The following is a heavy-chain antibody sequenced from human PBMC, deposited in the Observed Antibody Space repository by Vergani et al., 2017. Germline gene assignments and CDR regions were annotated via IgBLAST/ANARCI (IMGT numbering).Heavy chain of an antibody. J-gene: IGHJ2*01. CDR1: GGTFSSYA. Sequence: QVQLVQSGAEVKKPGSSVKVSCKASGGTFSSYAISWVRQAPGQGLEWMGGIIPIFGTANYAQKFQGRVTITADESTSTAYMELRSLRSDDTAVYYCARNRGITGTTSRFDLWGRGTLVTVSS. CDR2: IIPIFGTA. D-gene: IGHD1-7*01. CDR3: ARNRGITGTTSRFDL. V-gene: IGHV1-69*01.